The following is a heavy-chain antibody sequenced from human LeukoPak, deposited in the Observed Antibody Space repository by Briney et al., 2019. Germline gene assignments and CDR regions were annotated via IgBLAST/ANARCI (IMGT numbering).Heavy chain of an antibody. V-gene: IGHV3-23*01. CDR3: AKGGYPAEQPPTGYMDV. CDR2: ISGSGGST. Sequence: GGTLRLSCAASGFTFSSYGMSWVRQAPGKGLEWVSAISGSGGSTYYADSVKGRFTISRDNSKNTLYLQMSSLRAEDTAVYYCAKGGYPAEQPPTGYMDVWGKGTTVTISS. CDR1: GFTFSSYG. D-gene: IGHD5-12*01. J-gene: IGHJ6*03.